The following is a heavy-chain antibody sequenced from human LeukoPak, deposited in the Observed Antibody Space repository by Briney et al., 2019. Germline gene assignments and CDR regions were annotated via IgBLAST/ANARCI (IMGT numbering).Heavy chain of an antibody. J-gene: IGHJ3*02. Sequence: GGSLRLSCAASGFTFDDYAMHWARQAPGKGLEWVSGISWNSGSIGYADSVKGRFTISRDNAKNSLYLQMNSLRAEDTALYYCAKDAGGSGSYYSAFDIWGQGTMVTVSS. CDR3: AKDAGGSGSYYSAFDI. CDR1: GFTFDDYA. V-gene: IGHV3-9*01. D-gene: IGHD3-10*01. CDR2: ISWNSGSI.